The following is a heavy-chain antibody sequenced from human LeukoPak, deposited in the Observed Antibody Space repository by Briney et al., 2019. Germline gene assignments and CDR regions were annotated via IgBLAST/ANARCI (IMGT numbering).Heavy chain of an antibody. CDR2: IYSGGGT. V-gene: IGHV3-53*04. CDR1: GFTVSSNY. D-gene: IGHD3-22*01. Sequence: PGGSLRLSCAASGFTVSSNYMSWVRQAPGKGLKWFSVIYSGGGTYYADSVKGRFTISRHNSKNTLYLQMNSLRAEDTAVYYCASETYYYDSSGYLIYWGQGTLVTVSS. J-gene: IGHJ4*02. CDR3: ASETYYYDSSGYLIY.